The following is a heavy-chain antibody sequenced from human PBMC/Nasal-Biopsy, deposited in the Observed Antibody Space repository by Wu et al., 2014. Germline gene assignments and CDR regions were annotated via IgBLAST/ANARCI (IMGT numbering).Heavy chain of an antibody. V-gene: IGHV3-33*08. CDR2: YFMMSNK. CDR1: GFTFNSXG. CDR3: ARDPLPSTALHNWFDP. J-gene: IGHJ5*02. Sequence: CVASGFTFNSXGMHWVRQAPGKGLEWWQLYFMMSNKYYADSVKGRFTISRDNSKNTLYLQMNSLRAEDTALYWCARDPLPSTALHNWFDPWGQGTLVTVSS. D-gene: IGHD4-17*01.